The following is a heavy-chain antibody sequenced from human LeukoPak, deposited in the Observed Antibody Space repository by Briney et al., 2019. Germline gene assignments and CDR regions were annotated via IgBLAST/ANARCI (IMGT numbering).Heavy chain of an antibody. CDR1: GFTFSSYW. V-gene: IGHV3-74*01. CDR3: GRGGWFGEPS. D-gene: IGHD3-10*01. Sequence: GGSLRLSCAASGFTFSSYWMHWVRQAPGKGLVWVSRISSDGSSISYADSVKGRFTISRDNAKDTLYLQMNSLRAEDTAVYYCGRGGWFGEPSWGQGTLVTVSS. CDR2: ISSDGSSI. J-gene: IGHJ4*02.